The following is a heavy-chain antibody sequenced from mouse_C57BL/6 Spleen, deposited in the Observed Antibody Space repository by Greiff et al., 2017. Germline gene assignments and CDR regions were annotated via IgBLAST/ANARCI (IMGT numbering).Heavy chain of an antibody. D-gene: IGHD1-1*01. Sequence: DVKLQESGPGMVKPSQSLSLTCTVTGYSITSGYDWHWIRHFPGNKLEWMGYISYSGSTNYNPSLKSRISITHDTSKNHFFLKLNSVTTEDTATYYCARGGYYYGSRDWYFDVWGTGTTVTVSS. J-gene: IGHJ1*03. CDR2: ISYSGST. CDR3: ARGGYYYGSRDWYFDV. V-gene: IGHV3-1*01. CDR1: GYSITSGYD.